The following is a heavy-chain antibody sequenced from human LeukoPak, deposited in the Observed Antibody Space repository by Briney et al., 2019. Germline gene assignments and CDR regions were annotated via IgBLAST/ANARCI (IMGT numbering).Heavy chain of an antibody. J-gene: IGHJ6*02. CDR2: INPNSGGT. V-gene: IGHV1-2*02. CDR1: GYTFTGYY. CDR3: ARGDGAAATPQEYYYGMDV. Sequence: ASVTVSCKASGYTFTGYYMHWVRQAPRQGLEWMGWINPNSGGTNYAQKFQGRVTMTRDTSISPAYLELSRLRSDDTAVYYCARGDGAAATPQEYYYGMDVWGQGTTVTVSS. D-gene: IGHD6-13*01.